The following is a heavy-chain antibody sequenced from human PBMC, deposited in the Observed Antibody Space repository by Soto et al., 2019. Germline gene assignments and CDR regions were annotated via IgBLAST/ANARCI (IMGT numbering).Heavy chain of an antibody. J-gene: IGHJ5*02. CDR3: ASLNYGLGNWFDP. V-gene: IGHV4-34*01. CDR1: GGSFSGYY. Sequence: SETLSLTCAVYGGSFSGYYWSWTRQPPGKGLEWIGEINHSGSTNYNPSLKSRVTISVDTSKNQFSLKLSSVTAADTAVYYCASLNYGLGNWFDPWGQGTLVTVSS. CDR2: INHSGST. D-gene: IGHD4-17*01.